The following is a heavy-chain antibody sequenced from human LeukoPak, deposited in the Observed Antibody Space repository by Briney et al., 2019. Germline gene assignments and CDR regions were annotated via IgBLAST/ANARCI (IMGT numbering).Heavy chain of an antibody. Sequence: SVKVSCKASGGTFSSYAISWVRQAPGQGLEWMGGIIPIFGTANYAQKFQGRVTITTDESTSTAYMELSSLRSEDTAVYYCARRSDSSGYDLSDAFDIWGQGTMVTVSS. CDR1: GGTFSSYA. D-gene: IGHD3-22*01. CDR2: IIPIFGTA. J-gene: IGHJ3*02. CDR3: ARRSDSSGYDLSDAFDI. V-gene: IGHV1-69*05.